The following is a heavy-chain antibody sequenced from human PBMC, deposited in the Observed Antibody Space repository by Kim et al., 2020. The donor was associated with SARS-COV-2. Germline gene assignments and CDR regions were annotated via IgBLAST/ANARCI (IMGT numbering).Heavy chain of an antibody. Sequence: YYPSSLKGRINISRENAKNSLYLQMNSLRAGDTAVYYCARGQFQEAFDYWGQGTLVTVSS. CDR3: ARGQFQEAFDY. V-gene: IGHV3-13*01. D-gene: IGHD4-4*01. J-gene: IGHJ4*02.